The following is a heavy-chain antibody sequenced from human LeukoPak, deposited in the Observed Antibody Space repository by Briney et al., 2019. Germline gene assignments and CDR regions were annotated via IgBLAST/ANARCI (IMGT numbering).Heavy chain of an antibody. CDR1: GFTFTSSA. V-gene: IGHV1-58*01. CDR2: IVVGSGNT. Sequence: ASVKVSCKASGFTFTSSAVQWVRQARGQRLEWIGWIVVGSGNTNYAQKFQERATITRDMSTSTAYIELSSLRSEDTAVYYCAADGERDYFDYWGQGTPVTVSS. CDR3: AADGERDYFDY. D-gene: IGHD3-10*01. J-gene: IGHJ4*02.